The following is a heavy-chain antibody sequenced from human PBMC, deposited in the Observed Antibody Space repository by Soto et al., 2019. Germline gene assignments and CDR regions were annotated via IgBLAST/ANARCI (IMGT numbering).Heavy chain of an antibody. CDR1: GFTFSSYS. CDR2: ISSSGSYI. J-gene: IGHJ4*02. CDR3: ARDLALGSYLQTY. Sequence: EVQLVESGGGLVKPGGSLRLSCAASGFTFSSYSMNWVRQAPGKGLEWVSSISSSGSYIYYADSVKGRFTISRDNAKNSLYLQMNSLRAEDTAVYYCARDLALGSYLQTYWGQGTLVTVSS. V-gene: IGHV3-21*01. D-gene: IGHD1-26*01.